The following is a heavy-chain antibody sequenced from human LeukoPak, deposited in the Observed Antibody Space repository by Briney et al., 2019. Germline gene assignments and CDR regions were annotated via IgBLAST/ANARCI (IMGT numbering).Heavy chain of an antibody. V-gene: IGHV4-39*01. D-gene: IGHD5-12*01. Sequence: SETLSLTCTVSGGSISSSSYYWGWIRQPPGKGLEWIGSIYYSGSTYYNPSLKSRVTISVDTSKNQFSLKLSSVTAADTAVYYCARYSGYDYTVDYWGQGTLVTVSS. CDR3: ARYSGYDYTVDY. J-gene: IGHJ4*02. CDR1: GGSISSSSYY. CDR2: IYYSGST.